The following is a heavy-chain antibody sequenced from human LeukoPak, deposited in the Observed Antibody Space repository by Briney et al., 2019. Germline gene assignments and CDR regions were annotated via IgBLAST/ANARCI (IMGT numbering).Heavy chain of an antibody. CDR2: IYTSGST. J-gene: IGHJ4*02. V-gene: IGHV4-61*02. CDR3: ARVGLEWYFDY. CDR1: GGSISSGSYY. Sequence: SETLSLTCTVSGGSISSGSYYWSWIRQPAGKGLEWIGRIYTSGSTNYNPSLKSRVTISVDTSKNQFSLKLSSVTAADTAVYYCARVGLEWYFDYWGQGTLVTVSS. D-gene: IGHD3-3*01.